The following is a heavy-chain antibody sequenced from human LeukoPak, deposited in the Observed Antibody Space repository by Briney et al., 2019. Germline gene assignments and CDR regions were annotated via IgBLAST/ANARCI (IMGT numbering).Heavy chain of an antibody. CDR2: ISSSSSSFI. CDR1: GFAFSSYS. J-gene: IGHJ4*02. CDR3: ARGYSGYFYY. V-gene: IGHV3-21*01. D-gene: IGHD5-12*01. Sequence: PGGSLRLSCAASGFAFSSYSMNWVRQAPGKGLEWVSSISSSSSSFIYYADSVKGRFTISRDNAKNTLYLQMNSLRAEDTAVYYCARGYSGYFYYWGQGTLVTVSS.